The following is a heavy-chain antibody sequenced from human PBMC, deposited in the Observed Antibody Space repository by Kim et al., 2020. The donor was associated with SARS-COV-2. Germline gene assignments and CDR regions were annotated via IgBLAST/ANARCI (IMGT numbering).Heavy chain of an antibody. CDR2: TT. D-gene: IGHD3-10*01. CDR3: ARGRGAFDI. J-gene: IGHJ3*02. V-gene: IGHV4-34*01. Sequence: TTNANPAIKILVHISLDTAKNRFSLKLSSVTAADTAVYYCARGRGAFDIWGQGTMVTVSS.